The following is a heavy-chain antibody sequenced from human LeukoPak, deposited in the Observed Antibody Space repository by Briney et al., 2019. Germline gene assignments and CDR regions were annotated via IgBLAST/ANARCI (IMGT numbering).Heavy chain of an antibody. J-gene: IGHJ4*02. CDR1: GFTFSSYA. CDR2: ISGSGTST. D-gene: IGHD3-10*01. Sequence: GGSLRLSCAASGFTFSSYAMNWVRQAPGKGLEWVSAISGSGTSTYYADSVKGRFTISRDNSKNTLYLQMNSLRAEDTAVYYCAKKGGSYYGGYFDYWGQGTLVTVSS. V-gene: IGHV3-23*01. CDR3: AKKGGSYYGGYFDY.